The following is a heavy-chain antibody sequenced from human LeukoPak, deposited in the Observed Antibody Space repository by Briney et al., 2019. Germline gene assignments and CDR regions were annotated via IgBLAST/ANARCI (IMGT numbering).Heavy chain of an antibody. CDR3: ARDLYSRRMDYYGSGSFFAY. J-gene: IGHJ4*02. Sequence: ASVKVSCKASGYTFTGYYMHWVRQAPGQGLEWMGWISGYNGNTNYAQKLQGRVTMTTDTSTSTAYMELRSLISDDTAVYYCARDLYSRRMDYYGSGSFFAYWGQGTLVTVSS. D-gene: IGHD3-10*01. V-gene: IGHV1-18*04. CDR1: GYTFTGYY. CDR2: ISGYNGNT.